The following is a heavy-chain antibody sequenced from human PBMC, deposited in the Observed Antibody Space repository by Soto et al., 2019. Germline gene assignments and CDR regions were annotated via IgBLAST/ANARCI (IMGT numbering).Heavy chain of an antibody. CDR2: ISSDGSTT. CDR3: TRGNYYGMDV. CDR1: GFTFSNYF. Sequence: EVQLVESGGNLVQPGGSLRLSCAASGFTFSNYFMHWVRQAPGKGLVWVSRISSDGSTTSYADSVKGRFTISRDNAKNTLYLQMNSLRAEDTAVYYCTRGNYYGMDVWGQGTTVTVSS. V-gene: IGHV3-74*01. J-gene: IGHJ6*02.